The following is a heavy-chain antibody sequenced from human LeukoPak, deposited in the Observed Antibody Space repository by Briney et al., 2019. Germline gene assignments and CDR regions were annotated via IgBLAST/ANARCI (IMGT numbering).Heavy chain of an antibody. J-gene: IGHJ4*02. V-gene: IGHV1-69*04. CDR2: IIPILGIA. CDR1: GGTFSSYA. Sequence: ASVKVSCKASGGTFSSYAISWVRQAPGQGLEWMGRIIPILGIANYAQKLQGRVTMTTDTSTSTAYMELRSLRSDDTAVYYCARYGYGERYYYDSSGYNFDYWGQGTLVTVSS. D-gene: IGHD3-22*01. CDR3: ARYGYGERYYYDSSGYNFDY.